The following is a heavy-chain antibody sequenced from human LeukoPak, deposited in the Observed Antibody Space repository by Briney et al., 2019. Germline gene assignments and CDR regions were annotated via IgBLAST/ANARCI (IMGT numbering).Heavy chain of an antibody. CDR2: IYYSGST. CDR1: GETISTSSYY. V-gene: IGHV4-39*01. Sequence: SETLSLTCIVSGETISTSSYYWGWIRQPPGKGLEWIGSIYYSGSTYYNPSLKSRVTISIDTSKNQFSLKLSSVTAADTAVYYCARHMGRWLQLSFDYWGQGTLVTVSS. J-gene: IGHJ4*02. D-gene: IGHD5-24*01. CDR3: ARHMGRWLQLSFDY.